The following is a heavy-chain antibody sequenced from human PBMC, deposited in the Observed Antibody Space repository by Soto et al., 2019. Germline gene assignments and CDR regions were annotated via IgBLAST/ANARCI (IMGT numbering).Heavy chain of an antibody. V-gene: IGHV1-18*01. CDR1: GYTFTSYG. J-gene: IGHJ5*02. CDR2: ISAYNGNT. Sequence: AASVKVSCKASGYTFTSYGISWVRQAPGQGLEWMGWISAYNGNTNYAQKLQGRVTMTTDTSTSTAYMELRSLRSDDTAVYYCARGGYSSSWYRAESGQNWFDPWGQGTLVTVSS. D-gene: IGHD6-13*01. CDR3: ARGGYSSSWYRAESGQNWFDP.